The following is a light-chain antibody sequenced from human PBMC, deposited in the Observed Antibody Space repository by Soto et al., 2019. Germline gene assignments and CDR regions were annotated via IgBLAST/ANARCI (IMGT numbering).Light chain of an antibody. CDR1: QTVRSTY. V-gene: IGKV3D-20*02. Sequence: EIVLTQSPGTLSLSPGERATLSCRASQTVRSTYLAWYQQKPGQAPRLLIYGASSRATGIPDRFSGSGSGTEFTLTISSLEPEDFAVYYCQQRSNWPITFGQGTRLEIK. CDR3: QQRSNWPIT. J-gene: IGKJ5*01. CDR2: GAS.